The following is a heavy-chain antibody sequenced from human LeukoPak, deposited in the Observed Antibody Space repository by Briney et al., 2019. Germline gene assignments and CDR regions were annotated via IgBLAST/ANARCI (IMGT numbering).Heavy chain of an antibody. Sequence: PGGSLRLSCAASGFTFSSYSMNWVRQAPGKGLEWVSAISGSGGSTYYADSVKGRFTISRDNSKNTLYLQMNSLRAEDTAVYYCAKDPAAGENYWGQGTLVTVSS. CDR3: AKDPAAGENY. V-gene: IGHV3-23*01. D-gene: IGHD6-13*01. CDR1: GFTFSSYS. J-gene: IGHJ4*02. CDR2: ISGSGGST.